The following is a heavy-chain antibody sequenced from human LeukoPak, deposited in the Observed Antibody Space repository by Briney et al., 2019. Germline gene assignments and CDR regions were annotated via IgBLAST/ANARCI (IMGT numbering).Heavy chain of an antibody. Sequence: PSETLSLTCTVSGGSISTYYYWTWIRQPPGKGLEWIGYIYYSGSTYYNPSLKSRVNISVDTSNNQFSLKVSSVTAADTAVYYCARAVVGNYCDYWGQGTLVTVSS. J-gene: IGHJ4*02. V-gene: IGHV4-59*06. D-gene: IGHD1-26*01. CDR1: GGSISTYYY. CDR2: IYYSGST. CDR3: ARAVVGNYCDY.